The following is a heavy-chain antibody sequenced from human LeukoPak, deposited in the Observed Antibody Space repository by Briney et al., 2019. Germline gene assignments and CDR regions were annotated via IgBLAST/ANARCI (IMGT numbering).Heavy chain of an antibody. CDR2: IYYSGST. Sequence: SETLSLTCTASGGSISSYYWSWIRRPPGKGLEWIGYIYYSGSTNYNPSLKSRVTISVDTSKNQFSLKLSSVTAADTAVYYCARYSILDAFDIWGQGTMVTVSS. V-gene: IGHV4-59*08. J-gene: IGHJ3*02. D-gene: IGHD3-3*02. CDR3: ARYSILDAFDI. CDR1: GGSISSYY.